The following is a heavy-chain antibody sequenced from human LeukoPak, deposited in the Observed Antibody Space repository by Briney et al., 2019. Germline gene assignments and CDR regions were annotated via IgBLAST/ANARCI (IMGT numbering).Heavy chain of an antibody. CDR2: IFYDGRT. D-gene: IGHD2-21*01. Sequence: SETLSLTCNVSGDSIGRSTYYWGWVRQTPEKGLEWIGSIFYDGRTYYTPSLQSRVIMSLDTSKNQFSLRLTSVTAADTAVYYCARQVAVVEPTDPNWFDSWGQGTLVTVSS. CDR1: GDSIGRSTYY. J-gene: IGHJ5*01. CDR3: ARQVAVVEPTDPNWFDS. V-gene: IGHV4-39*07.